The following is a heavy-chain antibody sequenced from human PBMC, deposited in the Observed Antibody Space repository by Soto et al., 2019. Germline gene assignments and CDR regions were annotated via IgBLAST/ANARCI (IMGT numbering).Heavy chain of an antibody. CDR1: GFTFSSYS. V-gene: IGHV3-21*01. D-gene: IGHD3-3*01. J-gene: IGHJ6*02. CDR3: ARSFGVVITPADYYYYYGMDV. Sequence: PGGSLRLSCAASGFTFSSYSMNWVRQAPGKGLEWVSSISSSSSYIYYADSVKGRFTISRDNAKNSLYLQMNSLRAEDTAVYYCARSFGVVITPADYYYYYGMDVWGQGTTVTVSS. CDR2: ISSSSSYI.